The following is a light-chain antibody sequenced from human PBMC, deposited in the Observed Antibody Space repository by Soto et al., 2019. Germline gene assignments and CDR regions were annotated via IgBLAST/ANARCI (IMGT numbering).Light chain of an antibody. CDR2: DAS. CDR3: QQYGSSGT. J-gene: IGKJ1*01. V-gene: IGKV3-11*01. CDR1: ESVRSY. Sequence: EIVLTQSPATLSLSPGERATLSCGASESVRSYLAWYQQKPGQAPRLLIYDASNRATGIPARFSGSGSGTDFTLTINSLEPEDFAVYYCQQYGSSGTFGQGTKVDIK.